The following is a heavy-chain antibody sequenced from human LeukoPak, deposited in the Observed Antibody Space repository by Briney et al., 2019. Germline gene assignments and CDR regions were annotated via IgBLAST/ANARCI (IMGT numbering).Heavy chain of an antibody. CDR3: ARVSSSWYQDWYFDL. CDR2: IDTSENT. CDR1: GGSISSYY. D-gene: IGHD6-13*01. V-gene: IGHV4-4*07. Sequence: SETLSLTCTVSGGSISSYYWSWIRQPAGKGLEWIGRIDTSENTNYNPSLKSRVPMSVDTSKTQFSLKLNSVTAADTAVYYCARVSSSWYQDWYFDLWGRGTLVTVSS. J-gene: IGHJ2*01.